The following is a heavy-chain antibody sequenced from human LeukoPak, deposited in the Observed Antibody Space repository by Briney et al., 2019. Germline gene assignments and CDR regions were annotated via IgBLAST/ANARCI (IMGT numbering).Heavy chain of an antibody. Sequence: GGSLRLSCAASGFTFDDYGMSWVRQAPGKGLERVSGINWNGGSTGYADSVKGRFTISRDNAKNSLYLQMNSLRAEDTALYYCARCSSAPDTAVAGHFRKNWFDPWGQGTLVTVSS. CDR1: GFTFDDYG. CDR2: INWNGGST. V-gene: IGHV3-20*04. CDR3: ARCSSAPDTAVAGHFRKNWFDP. J-gene: IGHJ5*02. D-gene: IGHD6-19*01.